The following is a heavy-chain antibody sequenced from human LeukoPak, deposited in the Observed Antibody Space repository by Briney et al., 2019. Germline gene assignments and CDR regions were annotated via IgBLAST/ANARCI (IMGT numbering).Heavy chain of an antibody. Sequence: GGSLRLSYAASTFSFSNYEMNWVRQAPGQGLEWVSYTSPTGYTIYYADSVKGRFTISRDSAKNSLYLQMSSLRAEDTAVYYCARVGYHGSGSFDYWGQGTLVTVSS. V-gene: IGHV3-48*03. CDR2: TSPTGYTI. CDR1: TFSFSNYE. CDR3: ARVGYHGSGSFDY. D-gene: IGHD3-10*01. J-gene: IGHJ4*02.